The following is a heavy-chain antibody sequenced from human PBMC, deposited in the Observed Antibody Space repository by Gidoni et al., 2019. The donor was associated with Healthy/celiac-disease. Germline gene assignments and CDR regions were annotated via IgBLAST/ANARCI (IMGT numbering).Heavy chain of an antibody. Sequence: QVQLVESGGGVVQPGRSLRLSCAASGFTFSSYGMHWVRQAPGKGLEWVAVISYDGSNKYYADSVKGRFTISRDNSKNTLYLQMNSLRAEDTAVYYCASWKVRGDDAFDIWGQGTMVTVSS. CDR3: ASWKVRGDDAFDI. V-gene: IGHV3-30*03. J-gene: IGHJ3*02. CDR2: ISYDGSNK. CDR1: GFTFSSYG. D-gene: IGHD1-1*01.